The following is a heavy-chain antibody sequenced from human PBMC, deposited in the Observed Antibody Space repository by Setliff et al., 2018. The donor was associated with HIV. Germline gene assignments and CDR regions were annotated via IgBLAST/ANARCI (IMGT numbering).Heavy chain of an antibody. CDR1: GGSISSGDYF. CDR3: AHSTTVNWYPPYQDYFDY. CDR2: IYYSGSA. D-gene: IGHD1-1*01. V-gene: IGHV4-30-4*02. J-gene: IGHJ4*02. Sequence: SETLSLTCTVSGGSISSGDYFLSWIRQAPGKGLEWIGCIYYSGSAYYNPSLQSRVTISVGTSKNQVVLTVTNMDPVDTATYYCAHSTTVNWYPPYQDYFDYWGQGTLVTVSS.